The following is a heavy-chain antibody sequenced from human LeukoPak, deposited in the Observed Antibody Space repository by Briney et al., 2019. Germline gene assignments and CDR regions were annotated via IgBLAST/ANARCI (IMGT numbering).Heavy chain of an antibody. CDR3: ARGDPRLGRAAHRGGRVWFDP. CDR2: IYSGGST. Sequence: GGSLRLSCAASGFTVSSNYMSWVRQAPGKGLEWVSVIYSGGSTYYADSVKGRFTISRDNSKNTLYLQMNSLRAEDTAVYYCARGDPRLGRAAHRGGRVWFDPWGQGTLVTVSS. J-gene: IGHJ5*02. D-gene: IGHD2-15*01. CDR1: GFTVSSNY. V-gene: IGHV3-53*01.